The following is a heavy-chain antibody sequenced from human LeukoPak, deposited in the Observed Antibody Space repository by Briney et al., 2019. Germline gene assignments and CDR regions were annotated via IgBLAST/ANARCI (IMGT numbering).Heavy chain of an antibody. CDR3: ARGGGYSGYDPSFSY. D-gene: IGHD5-12*01. J-gene: IGHJ4*02. CDR2: ISSSGSTI. V-gene: IGHV3-48*03. Sequence: QAGGSLRLSCAASGFTFSSYEMNWVRQAPGKGLEWVSYISSSGSTIYYADSVEGRFTISRDNAKNSLYLQMNSLRAEDTAVYYCARGGGYSGYDPSFSYWGQGTLVTVSS. CDR1: GFTFSSYE.